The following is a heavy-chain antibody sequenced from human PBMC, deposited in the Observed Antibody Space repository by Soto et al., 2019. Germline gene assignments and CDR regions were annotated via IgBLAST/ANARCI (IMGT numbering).Heavy chain of an antibody. CDR3: TTDVSDYDFWSGPDAFDI. CDR2: IKSKTDGGTT. V-gene: IGHV3-15*07. J-gene: IGHJ3*02. Sequence: GGSLRLSCAASGFTFSNASMNWVRQAPGKGLEWVGRIKSKTDGGTTDYAAPVKGRFTISRDDSKNTLYLQMNSLKTADTAVYYCTTDVSDYDFWSGPDAFDIWGQGTMVTVSS. D-gene: IGHD3-3*01. CDR1: GFTFSNAS.